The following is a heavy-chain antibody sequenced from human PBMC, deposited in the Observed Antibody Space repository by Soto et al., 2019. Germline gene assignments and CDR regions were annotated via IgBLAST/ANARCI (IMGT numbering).Heavy chain of an antibody. CDR3: AKFRGTSYSYYYMDV. Sequence: EVQLLESGGGLVQPGGSLRLSCAASGFTFGTYAMKWLRQAPGRGLECVSFISGSGRTTYYADSVKGRFTVSRDNSKNTMYLQMNSRRAEDTALYYCAKFRGTSYSYYYMDVWGKGTTVTVPS. CDR1: GFTFGTYA. V-gene: IGHV3-23*01. D-gene: IGHD3-16*01. CDR2: ISGSGRTT. J-gene: IGHJ6*03.